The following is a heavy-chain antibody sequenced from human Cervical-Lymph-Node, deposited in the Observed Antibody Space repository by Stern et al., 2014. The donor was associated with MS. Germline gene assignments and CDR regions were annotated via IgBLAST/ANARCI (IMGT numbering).Heavy chain of an antibody. CDR3: VRSPPYYEFWNDYYYFDY. J-gene: IGHJ4*02. D-gene: IGHD3-3*01. V-gene: IGHV2-70*04. CDR1: GFSLSTSGMR. Sequence: QVTLRESGPALVKPTQTLTLTCTFSGFSLSTSGMRVSWIRQPPGKALEWLARIDWDDDKFYSTSLKTRLTISKDTSKNQVVLTMTNMDPVDTATYYCVRSPPYYEFWNDYYYFDYWGQGTLVAVSS. CDR2: IDWDDDK.